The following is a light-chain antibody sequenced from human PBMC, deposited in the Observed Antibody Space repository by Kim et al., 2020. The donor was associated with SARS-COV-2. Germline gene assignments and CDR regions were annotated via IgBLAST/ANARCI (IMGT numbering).Light chain of an antibody. CDR3: QQYSNYPWT. V-gene: IGKV1-5*03. CDR1: QTVRSW. J-gene: IGKJ1*01. CDR2: MAS. Sequence: DIQMTQSPSTLSASVGDRVTISCRASQTVRSWLAWYQQKPGKAPKLLIYMASSLESGVPSRFSGSGSGTEFTLTISSLQPDDFATYYCQQYSNYPWTFGQGTKVDIK.